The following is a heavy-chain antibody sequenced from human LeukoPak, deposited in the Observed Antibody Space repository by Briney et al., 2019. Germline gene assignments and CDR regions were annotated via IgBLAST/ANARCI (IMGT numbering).Heavy chain of an antibody. CDR3: AKEVFQLERRANWFDP. J-gene: IGHJ5*02. V-gene: IGHV3-23*01. Sequence: PGGSLRLSCAASGFTFSSYAMSWVRQAPGKGLEWVSAISGSGGSTNYADSVKGRFTISRDNSKNTLYLQMNSLRAEDTAVYYCAKEVFQLERRANWFDPWGQGTLVTVSS. CDR2: ISGSGGST. D-gene: IGHD1-1*01. CDR1: GFTFSSYA.